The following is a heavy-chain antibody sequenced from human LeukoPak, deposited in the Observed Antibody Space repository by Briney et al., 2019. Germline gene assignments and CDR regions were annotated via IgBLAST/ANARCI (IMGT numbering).Heavy chain of an antibody. Sequence: GGSLRLSCAASGFTFSSYWMHWVRQAPGKGLVWVSRTNSDGSSTNYADSVKGRFTISRDNSKNTLYLQMNSLRAEDTAVYYCAREEEVVIKGFDYWGQGTLVTVSS. V-gene: IGHV3-74*01. CDR3: AREEEVVIKGFDY. CDR1: GFTFSSYW. CDR2: TNSDGSST. D-gene: IGHD3-22*01. J-gene: IGHJ4*02.